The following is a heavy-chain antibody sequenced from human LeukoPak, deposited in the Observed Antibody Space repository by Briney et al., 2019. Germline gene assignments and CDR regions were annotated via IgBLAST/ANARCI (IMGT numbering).Heavy chain of an antibody. CDR2: IIPNSGGT. J-gene: IGHJ4*02. CDR1: GYTFTGYY. V-gene: IGHV1-2*02. CDR3: ARVYNYVFDY. D-gene: IGHD3-10*02. Sequence: GASVKVSCKASGYTFTGYYIHWVRQAPGQGLEWMGWIIPNSGGTKFAQKFQGRVTLTRDTSISTAFMELSRLRSDDTAVYYCARVYNYVFDYWGQGTLVTVSS.